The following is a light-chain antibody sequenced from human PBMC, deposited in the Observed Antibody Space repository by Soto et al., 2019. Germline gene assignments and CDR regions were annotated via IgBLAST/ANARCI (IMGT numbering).Light chain of an antibody. V-gene: IGLV4-69*01. CDR2: LNSDGSP. Sequence: QLVLTQSPSASASLGASVKLTCTLSSGHSSYAIAWHQQQPEKGPRYLMKLNSDGSPSKGDGIPDRFSGSSSGAERYLTISSLQSEDEADYYCQTWGTGILVVFGGGTKLTVL. CDR1: SGHSSYA. J-gene: IGLJ2*01. CDR3: QTWGTGILVV.